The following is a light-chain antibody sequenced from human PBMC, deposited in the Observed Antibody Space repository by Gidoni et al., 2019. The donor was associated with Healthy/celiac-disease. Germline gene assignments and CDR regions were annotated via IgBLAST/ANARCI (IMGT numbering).Light chain of an antibody. CDR3: ATWDDRMNGRGV. CDR1: SSIIGSNT. CDR2: GNN. V-gene: IGLV1-44*01. J-gene: IGLJ2*01. Sequence: QSELTQPPAASGTPGQKVTISGSGSSSIIGSNTVNWYQQLPGTAPKLLIYGNNQRPSGVPHRFSGSKPGTSASLAISGLQSEDEADYYCATWDDRMNGRGVLGGGTKLTVL.